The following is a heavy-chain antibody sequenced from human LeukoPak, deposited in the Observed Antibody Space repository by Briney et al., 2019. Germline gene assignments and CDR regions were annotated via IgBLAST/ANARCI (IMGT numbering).Heavy chain of an antibody. D-gene: IGHD2-15*01. J-gene: IGHJ5*02. CDR2: IYYSGST. Sequence: SEALSRTCTVSGGSISSGGYYWSWIRQHPGKGLEWIGYIYYSGSTYYNPSLKSRVTISVDTSKNQFSLKLSSVTAADTAVYYCARASRSSVWFDPWGQGTLVTVSS. CDR3: ARASRSSVWFDP. V-gene: IGHV4-31*03. CDR1: GGSISSGGYY.